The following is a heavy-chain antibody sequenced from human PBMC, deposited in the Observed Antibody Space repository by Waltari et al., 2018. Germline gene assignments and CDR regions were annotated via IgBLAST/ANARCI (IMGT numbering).Heavy chain of an antibody. Sequence: QGQLVQSGAEVKKPGASVKVSCKAYGYTFTSYDINGVRQATGQGLEWMGWMNPNRGNTGSAQKFQGRVTITRNTSISTAYMELSRLRSEDTAVYYCARDMGTVTAVHFDYWGQGTLVTVSS. J-gene: IGHJ4*02. CDR2: MNPNRGNT. CDR1: GYTFTSYD. V-gene: IGHV1-8*03. CDR3: ARDMGTVTAVHFDY. D-gene: IGHD4-17*01.